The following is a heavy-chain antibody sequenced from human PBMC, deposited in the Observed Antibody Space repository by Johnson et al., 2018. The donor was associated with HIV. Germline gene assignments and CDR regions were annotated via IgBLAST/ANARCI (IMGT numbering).Heavy chain of an antibody. CDR3: ARGSRYTYDNDDVYLLQAFDY. V-gene: IGHV3-74*02. Sequence: VQLVESGGGVVQPGRSLRLSCAASGFTFSSYWMHWVRQAPGKGLVWVSRINSDGSSTSYADSVKGRFTISRDNAKNTLYLEMNSLRAEDTAVYYCARGSRYTYDNDDVYLLQAFDYWGQGTMVTVSS. CDR2: INSDGSST. D-gene: IGHD3-16*01. J-gene: IGHJ3*01. CDR1: GFTFSSYW.